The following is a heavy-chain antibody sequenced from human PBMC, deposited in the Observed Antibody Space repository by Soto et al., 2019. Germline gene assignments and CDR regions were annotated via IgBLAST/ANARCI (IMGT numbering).Heavy chain of an antibody. V-gene: IGHV1-3*01. CDR2: INAGNGNT. Sequence: ASVKVSCKVSGYTLTELSMHCVRQAPGQRLEWMGWINAGNGNTKYSQKFQGRVTITRDTSASTAYMELSSLRSEDTAVYYCARGPGGPDGPGDYWGQGTLVTVSS. J-gene: IGHJ4*02. D-gene: IGHD2-15*01. CDR3: ARGPGGPDGPGDY. CDR1: GYTLTELS.